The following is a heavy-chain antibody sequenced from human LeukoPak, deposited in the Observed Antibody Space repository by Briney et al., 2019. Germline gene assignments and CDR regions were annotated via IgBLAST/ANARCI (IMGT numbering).Heavy chain of an antibody. V-gene: IGHV3-23*01. CDR1: GFTFSSYA. J-gene: IGHJ4*02. CDR3: ALQKDSSGYYSDY. CDR2: ISGSGGST. D-gene: IGHD3-22*01. Sequence: GGSLRLSCAASGFTFSSYAMSWVRQAPGKGLGWVSAISGSGGSTYYADSVKGRFTISRDNSKNTLYLQMNSLRAEDTAEYYCALQKDSSGYYSDYWGQGTPVTVSS.